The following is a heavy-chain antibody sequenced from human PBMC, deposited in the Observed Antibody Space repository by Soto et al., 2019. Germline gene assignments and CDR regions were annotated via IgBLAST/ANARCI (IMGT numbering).Heavy chain of an antibody. V-gene: IGHV3-48*02. D-gene: IGHD2-8*01. CDR3: ARGVPAIVLMVHSHANWFDP. J-gene: IGHJ5*02. CDR1: GFTFSSYS. CDR2: ISSSSSTI. Sequence: GGSLRLSCAASGFTFSSYSMNWVRQAPGKGLEWVSYISSSSSTIYYADSVKGRFTISRDNAKNSLYLQMNSLRDEDTAVYYCARGVPAIVLMVHSHANWFDPWGQGTLVTVSS.